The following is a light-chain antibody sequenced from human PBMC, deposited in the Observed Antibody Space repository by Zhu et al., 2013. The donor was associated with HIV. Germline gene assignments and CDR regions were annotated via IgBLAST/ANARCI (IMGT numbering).Light chain of an antibody. CDR2: GAS. CDR1: QAISYS. CDR3: LQHGHYPWT. Sequence: DIQVTQSPSTLSASVGDRVTITCRASQAISYSLAWYQQKPGKVPQLLIYGASTLEVGVPSRFSGSGFGTEFSLTIGSLQPEDSATYSCLQHGHYPWTFGQGTTVEVK. J-gene: IGKJ1*01. V-gene: IGKV1-5*03.